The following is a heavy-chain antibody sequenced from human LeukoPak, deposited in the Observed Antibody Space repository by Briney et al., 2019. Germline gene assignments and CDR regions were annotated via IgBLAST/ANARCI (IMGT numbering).Heavy chain of an antibody. V-gene: IGHV3-30*02. Sequence: GGSLRPSCAASGFTFSSYAMSWVRQAPGKGLEWVAFIRYDGSNKYYADSVKGRFTISRDNSKNTLYLQMNSLRAEDTAVYYCVKFISIRGSASATFDYWGQGTLVTVSS. J-gene: IGHJ4*02. CDR3: VKFISIRGSASATFDY. CDR2: IRYDGSNK. CDR1: GFTFSSYA. D-gene: IGHD3-10*01.